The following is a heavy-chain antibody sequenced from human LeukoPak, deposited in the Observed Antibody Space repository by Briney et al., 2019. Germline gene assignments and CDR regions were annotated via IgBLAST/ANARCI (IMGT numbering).Heavy chain of an antibody. D-gene: IGHD3-16*01. J-gene: IGHJ4*02. Sequence: PETLSLTCTVSGDSFTSYHWSWLRHPPGKGLEWIGYISFSGSTSYNPSLKSRVTISVDTSKTQFSLKLHSVTAADTAVYSCARVGPGAHTWGSYYCDHWGQGTLVSVSS. CDR3: ARVGPGAHTWGSYYCDH. CDR1: GDSFTSYH. V-gene: IGHV4-59*01. CDR2: ISFSGST.